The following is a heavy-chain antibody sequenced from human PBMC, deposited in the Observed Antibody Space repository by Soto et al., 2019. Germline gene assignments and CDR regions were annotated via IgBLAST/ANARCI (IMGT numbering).Heavy chain of an antibody. CDR3: ASQVSVAAIPDV. CDR2: IDPSDSYT. J-gene: IGHJ6*02. D-gene: IGHD2-15*01. CDR1: GYSFTSYW. V-gene: IGHV5-10-1*01. Sequence: PGESLKISCKGSGYSFTSYWIGWVRQMPGKGLEWMGRIDPSDSYTNYSPSFQGHVTISADKSISTAYLQWSSLKASDTAMYYCASQVSVAAIPDVWGQGTTVTVSS.